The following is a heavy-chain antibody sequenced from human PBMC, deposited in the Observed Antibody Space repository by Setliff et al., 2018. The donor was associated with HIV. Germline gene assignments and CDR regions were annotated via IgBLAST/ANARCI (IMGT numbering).Heavy chain of an antibody. CDR3: ARDRTPKRGYTYREPDFDS. J-gene: IGHJ4*02. D-gene: IGHD3-22*01. V-gene: IGHV1-3*04. CDR1: GYTFTSHT. CDR2: INTANGNT. Sequence: ASVKVSCKATGYTFTSHTIHWVRQAPGQGLEWMGWINTANGNTKYSQKFQDRVTITRDTSASTGYMEVNSLRPEDTAVYYCARDRTPKRGYTYREPDFDSWGQGTLVTVSS.